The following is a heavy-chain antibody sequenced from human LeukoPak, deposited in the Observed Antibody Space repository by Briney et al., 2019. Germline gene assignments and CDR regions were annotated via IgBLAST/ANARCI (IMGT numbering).Heavy chain of an antibody. D-gene: IGHD3-22*01. V-gene: IGHV3-23*01. CDR2: ISGSGGST. CDR3: ATRRGYYDSSGSWGAFDI. Sequence: GGTLRLSCAASGFTFSSYAMSWVRQAPGKGLEWVSAISGSGGSTYYADSVKGRFTISRDNSKNTLYLQMNSLRAEDTAVYYCATRRGYYDSSGSWGAFDIWGQGTMVTVSS. J-gene: IGHJ3*02. CDR1: GFTFSSYA.